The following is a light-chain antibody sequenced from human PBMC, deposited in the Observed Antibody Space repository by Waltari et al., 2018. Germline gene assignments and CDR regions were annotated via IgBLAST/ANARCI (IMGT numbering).Light chain of an antibody. CDR3: QQYNSHET. J-gene: IGKJ1*01. V-gene: IGKV1-5*01. Sequence: DIQMTQSPSTLSASVGDRVTITCRASQSISSWLAWYQQKPGKAPKLLIYDASSLESGGPSRFSGSGSGTEFTLTISSLQPDDFATYYCQQYNSHETFGQGTKVEIK. CDR2: DAS. CDR1: QSISSW.